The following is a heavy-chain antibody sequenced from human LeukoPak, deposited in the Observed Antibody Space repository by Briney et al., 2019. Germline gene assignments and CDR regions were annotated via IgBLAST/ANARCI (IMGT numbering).Heavy chain of an antibody. V-gene: IGHV3-11*05. Sequence: GRSLRLSCAASGFTFSDYYMTWIRQAPGKGLEWLSYISTGSTYTNYANSVKGRFTISRDNAKNSLYLQLNSLRAEDTAVYYCTREDNWYFDLWGRDTLVTVSS. CDR2: ISTGSTYT. CDR1: GFTFSDYY. J-gene: IGHJ2*01. CDR3: TREDNWYFDL.